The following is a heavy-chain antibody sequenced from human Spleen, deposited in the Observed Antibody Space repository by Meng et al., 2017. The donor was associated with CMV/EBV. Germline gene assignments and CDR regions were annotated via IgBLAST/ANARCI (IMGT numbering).Heavy chain of an antibody. Sequence: SLKISCAASVFTFDDHAIHWVRQGPGKGLEWVSGINWNRGTIDYADSVKGRFTISRDNAKNSLYLQMNSLRAEDTAVYYCARGGYFGDYWGQGTLVTVSS. J-gene: IGHJ4*02. V-gene: IGHV3-9*01. D-gene: IGHD3-10*01. CDR1: VFTFDDHA. CDR3: ARGGYFGDY. CDR2: INWNRGTI.